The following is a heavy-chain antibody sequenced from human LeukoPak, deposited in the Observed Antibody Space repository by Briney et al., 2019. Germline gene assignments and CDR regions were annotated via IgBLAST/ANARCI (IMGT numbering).Heavy chain of an antibody. D-gene: IGHD4-17*01. CDR3: ARGIYIAMTTLDV. Sequence: GGSLRLSCAASGFTLSSYAMHWVRQAPGKGLEWVAVISYDGSNKYHADSVKGRFTISRDNSKNTLYLQMNSLRAEDTAVYYCARGIYIAMTTLDVWGQGTTVTVSS. CDR2: ISYDGSNK. J-gene: IGHJ6*02. CDR1: GFTLSSYA. V-gene: IGHV3-30*04.